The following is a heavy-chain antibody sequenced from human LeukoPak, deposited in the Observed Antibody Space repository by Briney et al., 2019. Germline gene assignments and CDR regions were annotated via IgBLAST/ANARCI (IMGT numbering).Heavy chain of an antibody. V-gene: IGHV4-39*01. CDR1: GDSIGSSSYF. CDR2: IYYGGSS. Sequence: PSETLSLTCTVSGDSIGSSSYFWDWIRQPPGKGLEWIGSIYYGGSSYYNPSLKSRVTISVDTSKNQFSLKLSSVTAADTAVYYCARHRSGTYYRFDYWGQGTLVTVSP. D-gene: IGHD1-26*01. J-gene: IGHJ4*02. CDR3: ARHRSGTYYRFDY.